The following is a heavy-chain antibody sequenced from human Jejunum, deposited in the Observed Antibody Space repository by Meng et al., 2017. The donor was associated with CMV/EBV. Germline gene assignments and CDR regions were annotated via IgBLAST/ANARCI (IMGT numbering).Heavy chain of an antibody. J-gene: IGHJ4*02. V-gene: IGHV3-15*01. CDR2: IKPNTAGGTA. CDR1: GLSFTTAW. Sequence: SCASAGLSFTTAWMSWVRQAPGKGLEWIGRIKPNTAGGTADYVAPVKGRFTISRDDSKNTLYLQMNSLKSEDTAVYYCTANYFDYWGQGTLVTVSS. CDR3: TANYFDY.